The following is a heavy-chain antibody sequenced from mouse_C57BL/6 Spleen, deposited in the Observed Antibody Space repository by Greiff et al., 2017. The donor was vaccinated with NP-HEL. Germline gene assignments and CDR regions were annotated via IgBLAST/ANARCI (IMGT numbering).Heavy chain of an antibody. CDR2: VNPYNGDT. CDR3: ARDGKGFV. J-gene: IGHJ1*03. Sequence: VQLQQSGPELVKPGDSVKISCKASGYSFTGYFMNWVMQSPGKSLEWIGRVNPYNGDTFYNQKFKGKATLTVDKSSSTAHMELRSLTSEDSAVYYCARDGKGFVWGTGTTVTVSS. CDR1: GYSFTGYF. V-gene: IGHV1-20*01. D-gene: IGHD2-3*01.